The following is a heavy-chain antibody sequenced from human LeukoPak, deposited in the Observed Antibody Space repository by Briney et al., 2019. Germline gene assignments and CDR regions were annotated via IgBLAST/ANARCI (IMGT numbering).Heavy chain of an antibody. CDR3: ARDLDTTVTMKGMDV. CDR1: GGSFSGYY. CDR2: INHSGST. J-gene: IGHJ6*04. D-gene: IGHD4-17*01. Sequence: NPSETLSLTCAVYGGSFSGYYWSWIRQPPGKGLEWIGEINHSGSTNYNPSLKSRVTISVDTSKNQFSLKLSSVTAADTAVYYCARDLDTTVTMKGMDVWGKGTTVTVSS. V-gene: IGHV4-34*01.